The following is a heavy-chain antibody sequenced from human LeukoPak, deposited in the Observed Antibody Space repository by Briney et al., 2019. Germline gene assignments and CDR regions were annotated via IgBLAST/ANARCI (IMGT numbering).Heavy chain of an antibody. Sequence: PSETLSLTCAVYGGSFSGYYWSWIRQPPGKGLEWIGKINHSGSTNYNPSLKSRVTISVDTSKNQFSLKLSSVTAADTAVYYCARPRWELCFDYWGQGTLVTVSS. CDR1: GGSFSGYY. CDR2: INHSGST. J-gene: IGHJ4*02. D-gene: IGHD1-26*01. CDR3: ARPRWELCFDY. V-gene: IGHV4-34*01.